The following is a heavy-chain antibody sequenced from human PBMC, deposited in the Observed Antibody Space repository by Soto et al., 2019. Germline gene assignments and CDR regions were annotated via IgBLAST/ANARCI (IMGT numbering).Heavy chain of an antibody. J-gene: IGHJ4*02. CDR3: AKPPGFNIVVPAYFDY. V-gene: IGHV3-23*04. Sequence: EVQLVDSGGGLVQPGESLRLSCAGSGFTFSAYAMSWVRQAPGKGLEWVSSISASAITTYNTDSVRGRFTISRDNSRNTVYLQMNRLRAEDTAGYFCAKPPGFNIVVPAYFDYWGGGTRVTVSS. CDR2: ISASAITT. CDR1: GFTFSAYA. D-gene: IGHD2-15*01.